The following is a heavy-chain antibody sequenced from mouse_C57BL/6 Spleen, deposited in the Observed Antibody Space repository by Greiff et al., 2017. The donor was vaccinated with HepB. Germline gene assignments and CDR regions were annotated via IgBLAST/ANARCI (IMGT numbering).Heavy chain of an antibody. CDR3: SGDYDGDYLPWFAY. CDR2: IYPGSGNT. J-gene: IGHJ3*01. Sequence: QVQLKQSGAELVRPGASVKLSCKASGYTFTDYYINWVKQRPGQGLEWIARIYPGSGNTYYNEKFKGKATLTAEKSSSTAYMKLISLTSGDSAVYFGSGDYDGDYLPWFAYWGQGTLVTVSA. D-gene: IGHD2-3*01. CDR1: GYTFTDYY. V-gene: IGHV1-76*01.